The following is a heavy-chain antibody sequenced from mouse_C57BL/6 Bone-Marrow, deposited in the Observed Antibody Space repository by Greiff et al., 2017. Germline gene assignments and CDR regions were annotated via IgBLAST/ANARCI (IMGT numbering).Heavy chain of an antibody. V-gene: IGHV1-20*01. CDR1: GYSFTGYF. Sequence: EVKLMESGPELVKPGDSVKISCKASGYSFTGYFMNWVMQSHGKSLEWIGRINPYNGDTFYNQKFKGKATLTVDKSSSTAHMELRSLTSEDSAVYYCARSTMVTADYYDYWGQGTTLTGTS. D-gene: IGHD2-2*01. CDR3: ARSTMVTADYYDY. CDR2: INPYNGDT. J-gene: IGHJ2*01.